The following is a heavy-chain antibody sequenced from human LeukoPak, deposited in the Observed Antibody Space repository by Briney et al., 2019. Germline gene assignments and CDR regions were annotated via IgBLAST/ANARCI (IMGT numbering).Heavy chain of an antibody. CDR2: IYYSGST. Sequence: PSETLSLTCTVSGGSISSYYWSWIRQPPGRGLEWIGYIYYSGSTNYNPSLKSRVTISVDTSKNQFSLKLSSVTAADTAVYYCAREDYYDSSGYNTDAFDIWGQGTMVTVSS. D-gene: IGHD3-22*01. CDR3: AREDYYDSSGYNTDAFDI. V-gene: IGHV4-59*01. J-gene: IGHJ3*02. CDR1: GGSISSYY.